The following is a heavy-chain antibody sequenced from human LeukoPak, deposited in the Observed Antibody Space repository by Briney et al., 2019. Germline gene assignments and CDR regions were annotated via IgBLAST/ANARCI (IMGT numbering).Heavy chain of an antibody. V-gene: IGHV1-18*01. J-gene: IGHJ4*02. CDR1: GGTFSSYA. CDR2: ISAYNGNT. CDR3: ARERDWGALDY. D-gene: IGHD3/OR15-3a*01. Sequence: ASVKVSCKASGGTFSSYAISWVREAPGQGLEWMGWISAYNGNTNYAQKLQGRVTMTTDTSTSTAYMELRSLRADDTAVYYCARERDWGALDYWGQGTLVTVSS.